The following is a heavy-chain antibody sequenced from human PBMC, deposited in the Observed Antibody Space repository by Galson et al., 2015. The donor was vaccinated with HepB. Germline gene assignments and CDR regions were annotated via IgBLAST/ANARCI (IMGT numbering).Heavy chain of an antibody. V-gene: IGHV1-18*04. CDR3: AREIGCSGRYCEDS. D-gene: IGHD2-21*02. CDR2: ISARTGNT. Sequence: SVKVSCKASGFIFTNYGFSWVRQAPGQGLEWMGWISARTGNTNYAPRFQGRVTLTTDTSTTTAYMELRNLGSDDTATYYCAREIGCSGRYCEDSWGQGTLVSVSS. J-gene: IGHJ4*02. CDR1: GFIFTNYG.